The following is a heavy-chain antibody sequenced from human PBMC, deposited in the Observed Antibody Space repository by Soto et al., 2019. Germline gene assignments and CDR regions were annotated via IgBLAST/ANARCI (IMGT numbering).Heavy chain of an antibody. D-gene: IGHD6-19*01. Sequence: EVQLLESGGSLVQPGGSLRLSCAASGFTFSSYAMDWVSQAPGKGLEWVSVISGSGGSTYYADSVKGRFTISRDNSKNTLYLQMNSLRAEDTAVYYCARRSSGWYFDYWGQGTLVTVSS. CDR2: ISGSGGST. CDR3: ARRSSGWYFDY. J-gene: IGHJ4*02. V-gene: IGHV3-23*01. CDR1: GFTFSSYA.